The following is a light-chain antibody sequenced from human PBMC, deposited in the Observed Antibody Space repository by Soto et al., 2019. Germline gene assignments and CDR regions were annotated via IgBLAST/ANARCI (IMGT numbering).Light chain of an antibody. CDR3: QQYGSSPLT. J-gene: IGKJ4*01. CDR1: QSVSSSY. V-gene: IGKV3-20*01. Sequence: EIVLTQSPGTLSLSPGERATLSCRASQSVSSSYLAWYQQKPGQAPRLLIHDASSRATGIPDRFSGGGSGTDFTLTISRLEPEDFAVYYCQQYGSSPLTFGGGTKMEI. CDR2: DAS.